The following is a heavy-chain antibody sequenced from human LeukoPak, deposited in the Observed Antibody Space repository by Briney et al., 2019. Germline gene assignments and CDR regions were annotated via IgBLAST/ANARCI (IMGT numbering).Heavy chain of an antibody. CDR2: IYHSGST. D-gene: IGHD3-16*01. Sequence: KPSETLSLTCAVSGYSISSDYYWGWIRQPPGKGLEWIGSIYHSGSTYYNPSLKSRVTTSVDTSKNQFSLKLSSVTAADTAVYYCVRDRVLGAFDIWGQGTMVTVSS. CDR3: VRDRVLGAFDI. V-gene: IGHV4-38-2*02. CDR1: GYSISSDYY. J-gene: IGHJ3*02.